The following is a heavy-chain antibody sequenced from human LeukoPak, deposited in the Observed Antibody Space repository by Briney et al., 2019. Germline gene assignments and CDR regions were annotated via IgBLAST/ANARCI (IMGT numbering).Heavy chain of an antibody. D-gene: IGHD1-26*01. J-gene: IGHJ4*02. CDR3: ARDCIGCXXFDS. CDR1: GYNFFSYG. Sequence: ASVKVSCKASGYNFFSYGITWVRQAPGQGLEWMGWVSAYADNTNYVQKFQGRVTMTTDTSTSTAYMELRSLRSDDTAVYYCARDCIGCXXFDSXGQGTLVTVSS. V-gene: IGHV1-18*01. CDR2: VSAYADNT.